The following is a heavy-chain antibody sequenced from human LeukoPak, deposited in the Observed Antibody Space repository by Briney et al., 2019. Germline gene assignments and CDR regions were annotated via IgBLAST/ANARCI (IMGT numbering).Heavy chain of an antibody. J-gene: IGHJ4*02. CDR1: GFTFSSYW. CDR3: ASEGSSWYANY. D-gene: IGHD6-13*01. V-gene: IGHV3-7*01. CDR2: IKQDGSEK. Sequence: GGSLRLSCAASGFTFSSYWMSWVRQAPGKGLEWVANIKQDGSEKYYVDSVKGRFTISRDNAKNSLYLQMNSLRAEDTAVYYCASEGSSWYANYWGQGTLVTVSS.